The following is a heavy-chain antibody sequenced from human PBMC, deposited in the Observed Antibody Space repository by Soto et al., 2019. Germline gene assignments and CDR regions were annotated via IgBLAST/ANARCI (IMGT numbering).Heavy chain of an antibody. Sequence: QVQLVESGGGEVQPGRSLTISWAASGFTFSTYGMHCVRQPPGKGLEWVAVISYDGTNKFYSDSVKGRFTISRDNFKNTLPLQMNSLRADDTAVYSCAKDLQSYGDYDYYCYGMDVGGLGTRVTVSS. CDR1: GFTFSTYG. J-gene: IGHJ6*01. CDR2: ISYDGTNK. D-gene: IGHD4-17*01. CDR3: AKDLQSYGDYDYYCYGMDV. V-gene: IGHV3-30*18.